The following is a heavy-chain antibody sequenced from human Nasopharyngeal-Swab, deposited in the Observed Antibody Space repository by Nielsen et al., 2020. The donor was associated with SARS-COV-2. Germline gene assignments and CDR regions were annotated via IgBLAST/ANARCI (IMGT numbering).Heavy chain of an antibody. D-gene: IGHD6-19*01. V-gene: IGHV1-3*01. Sequence: ASVPVSCQTTASTLTSDAMQCVGQAPGPRLAWMGWNNAGNGNTKYSQKFQGRVNITRDTSASTAYMELSSLRSEDTAVYYCARVEAGYSSGGPYYYYGMDVWGQGTTVTVSS. CDR2: NNAGNGNT. CDR1: ASTLTSDA. CDR3: ARVEAGYSSGGPYYYYGMDV. J-gene: IGHJ6*02.